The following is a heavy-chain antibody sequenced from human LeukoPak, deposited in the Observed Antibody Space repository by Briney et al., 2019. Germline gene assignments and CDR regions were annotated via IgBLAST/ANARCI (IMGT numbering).Heavy chain of an antibody. CDR2: IIPIFGTA. Sequence: ASVKVSCKASGGTFSSYAISWVRQAPGRGLEWMGGIIPIFGTANYAQKFQGRVTITADESTSTAYMELSSLRSEDTAVYYCARVTMIVPSYFDYWGQGTLVTVSS. CDR1: GGTFSSYA. CDR3: ARVTMIVPSYFDY. V-gene: IGHV1-69*13. D-gene: IGHD3-22*01. J-gene: IGHJ4*02.